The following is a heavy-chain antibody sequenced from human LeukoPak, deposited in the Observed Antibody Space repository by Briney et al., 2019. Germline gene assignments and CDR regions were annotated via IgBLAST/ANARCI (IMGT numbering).Heavy chain of an antibody. J-gene: IGHJ4*02. CDR1: GGSFSGYY. D-gene: IGHD3-10*01. Sequence: SETLSLTCAVYGGSFSGYYWSWIRQPPGKGLEWIGEINHSASTNYNPSLKSRVTISVDTSKNQFSLKLSSVTAADTAVYYCARGFTMVRGVPHFDYWGQGTLVTVSS. V-gene: IGHV4-34*01. CDR3: ARGFTMVRGVPHFDY. CDR2: INHSAST.